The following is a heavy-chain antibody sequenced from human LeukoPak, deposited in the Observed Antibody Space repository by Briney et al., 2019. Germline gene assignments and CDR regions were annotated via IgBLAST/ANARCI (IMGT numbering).Heavy chain of an antibody. Sequence: ASVNVSCKASGYTFTGYYMHWVRQAPGQGLEWMGWINPNSGGTNYAQKFQGWVTMTRDTSISTAYMELSRLRSDDTAVYYCARSLAPYDILTGYPDDYYFDYWGQGTLVTVSS. CDR2: INPNSGGT. J-gene: IGHJ4*02. CDR3: ARSLAPYDILTGYPDDYYFDY. V-gene: IGHV1-2*04. CDR1: GYTFTGYY. D-gene: IGHD3-9*01.